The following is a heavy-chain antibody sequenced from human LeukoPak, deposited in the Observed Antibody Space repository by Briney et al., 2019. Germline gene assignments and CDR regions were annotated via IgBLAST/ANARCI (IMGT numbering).Heavy chain of an antibody. J-gene: IGHJ4*02. CDR3: ARGRWLQPRAVHFDY. D-gene: IGHD5-24*01. Sequence: ASVKVSCKASGYTFTGYYMHWVRQAPGQGLEWMGWINPNSGGTNYAQKFQGRVTMTRDTSISTAYMELSRLRSDDTAVYYCARGRWLQPRAVHFDYWGQGTLVTVSS. CDR1: GYTFTGYY. V-gene: IGHV1-2*02. CDR2: INPNSGGT.